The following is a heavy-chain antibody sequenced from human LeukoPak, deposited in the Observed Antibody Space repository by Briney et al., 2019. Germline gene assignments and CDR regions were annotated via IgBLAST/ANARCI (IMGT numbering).Heavy chain of an antibody. Sequence: SETLSLTCAFYGGSFTGYYWSWIRQPPGKGLEWIGYIYWSGTTNYNPSLESRVTISVDTSKNQFSLKLTSVTAADTAMYYCARHSLWSGSYLPTVLDYWGQGILVTVSS. CDR3: ARHSLWSGSYLPTVLDY. J-gene: IGHJ4*02. CDR2: IYWSGTT. V-gene: IGHV4-59*01. D-gene: IGHD1-26*01. CDR1: GGSFTGYY.